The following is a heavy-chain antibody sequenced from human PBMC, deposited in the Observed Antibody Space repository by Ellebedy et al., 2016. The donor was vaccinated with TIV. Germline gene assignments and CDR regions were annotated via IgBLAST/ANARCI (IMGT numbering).Heavy chain of an antibody. V-gene: IGHV3-15*01. CDR2: IKSKNDGGTT. J-gene: IGHJ4*02. Sequence: GESLKISCAASGFTFSDAWMSWVRRAAGKGLEWVGRIKSKNDGGTTDYAAPVKGRLTISRDDSKKTLFLQMNSLKTEDTAVYYCTTDRGGGVTIFGVVRIMSYYFDLWGQGTLVTVSS. CDR3: TTDRGGGVTIFGVVRIMSYYFDL. D-gene: IGHD3-3*01. CDR1: GFTFSDAW.